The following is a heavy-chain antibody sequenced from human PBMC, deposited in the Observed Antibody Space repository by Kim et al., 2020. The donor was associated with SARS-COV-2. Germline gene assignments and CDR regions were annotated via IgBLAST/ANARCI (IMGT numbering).Heavy chain of an antibody. D-gene: IGHD2-15*01. J-gene: IGHJ4*02. CDR2: ISIYEGNR. Sequence: ASVKVSCMASGYTFHNYGITWVRQAPGQGLEWVAWISIYEGNRNYAQKFQGRIALTTDTSTNTAYMELESLRSDDTAVYYCARSGWQLAPFYFDYWGQGTLVTVSS. CDR3: ARSGWQLAPFYFDY. CDR1: GYTFHNYG. V-gene: IGHV1-18*01.